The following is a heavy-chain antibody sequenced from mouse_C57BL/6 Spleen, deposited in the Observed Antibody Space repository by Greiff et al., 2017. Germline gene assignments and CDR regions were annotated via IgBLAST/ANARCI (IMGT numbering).Heavy chain of an antibody. D-gene: IGHD1-1*01. Sequence: QVHVKQPGAELVKPGASVKLSCKASGYTFTSYWMHWVKQRPGQGLEWIGMIHPNSGSTNYNEKFKSKATLTVDKSSSTAYMQLSSLTSEDSAVYYCARGRDGSSPFAYWGQGTLVTVSA. J-gene: IGHJ3*01. CDR3: ARGRDGSSPFAY. V-gene: IGHV1-64*01. CDR2: IHPNSGST. CDR1: GYTFTSYW.